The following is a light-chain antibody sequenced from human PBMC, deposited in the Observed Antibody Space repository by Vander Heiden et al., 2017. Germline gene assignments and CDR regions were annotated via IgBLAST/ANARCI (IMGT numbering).Light chain of an antibody. Sequence: DIQLTPSPSSLSASVGDSVTITCRPSQSISSYLNWYQQKPGKAPERLIYAAASLQRGVPSRFSGSGSGTDFTLTISSMQPEDSATYYCQQSDSTPPYTFGQGTKLEIK. J-gene: IGKJ2*01. CDR1: QSISSY. V-gene: IGKV1-39*01. CDR3: QQSDSTPPYT. CDR2: AAA.